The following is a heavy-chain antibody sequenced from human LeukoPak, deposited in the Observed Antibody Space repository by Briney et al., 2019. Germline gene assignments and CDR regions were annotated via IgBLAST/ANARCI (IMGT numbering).Heavy chain of an antibody. D-gene: IGHD3-22*01. CDR2: ISSSSSYI. Sequence: GESMSLACALSGFTFSIHSMKWVRPPPGEGLGWDSSISSSSSYIYYADSVKGRFTISRDNAKNSLYLQMNSLRAEDTAVYYCARGAYDSSGYLPAGWGQGTLVTVSS. CDR1: GFTFSIHS. J-gene: IGHJ4*02. CDR3: ARGAYDSSGYLPAG. V-gene: IGHV3-21*01.